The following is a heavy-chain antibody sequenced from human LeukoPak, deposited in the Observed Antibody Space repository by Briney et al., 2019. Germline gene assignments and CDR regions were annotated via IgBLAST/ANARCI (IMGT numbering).Heavy chain of an antibody. CDR3: AKASGGYGGDAFDV. J-gene: IGHJ3*01. Sequence: SGGSLRLSCAASGFTFSSYAMSWVRQAPGKGLEWVSAISGSGGSTYYADSVKGRFTISRDNSKNTLYLQMNSLRAEDTALYYCAKASGGYGGDAFDVWGQGTMVTVSS. D-gene: IGHD4/OR15-4a*01. CDR2: ISGSGGST. V-gene: IGHV3-23*01. CDR1: GFTFSSYA.